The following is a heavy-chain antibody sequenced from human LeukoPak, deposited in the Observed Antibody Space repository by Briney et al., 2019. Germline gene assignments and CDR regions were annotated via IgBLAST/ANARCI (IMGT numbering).Heavy chain of an antibody. D-gene: IGHD4-17*01. CDR1: GGTFSSYA. V-gene: IGHV1-69*04. J-gene: IGHJ4*02. Sequence: ASVTVSCKVSGGTFSSYAISWVRQAPGQGLEWMGRIIPILGIPSYAQKFQGRVTITADKSTSTAYMELSSLRSDDTAVYYCARNDPYGESDYWGQGTLVTVSS. CDR2: IIPILGIP. CDR3: ARNDPYGESDY.